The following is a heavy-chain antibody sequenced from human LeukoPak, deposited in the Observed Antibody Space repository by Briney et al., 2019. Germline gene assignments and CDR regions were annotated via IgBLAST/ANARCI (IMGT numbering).Heavy chain of an antibody. CDR2: IWYDGSNK. Sequence: PGGSLRLSCAASGFTFSSYGMHWVRQAPGKGLEWAAVIWYDGSNKYYADSVKGRFTISRDNSKNTLYLQMNSLRAEDTAVYYCARDSTTGTTGDFDYWGQGTLVTVSS. CDR1: GFTFSSYG. J-gene: IGHJ4*02. V-gene: IGHV3-33*01. CDR3: ARDSTTGTTGDFDY. D-gene: IGHD1-1*01.